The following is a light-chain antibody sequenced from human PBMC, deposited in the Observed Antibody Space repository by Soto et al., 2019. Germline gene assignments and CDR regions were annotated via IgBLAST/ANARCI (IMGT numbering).Light chain of an antibody. CDR3: QQYATSPST. CDR2: GAS. V-gene: IGKV4-1*01. J-gene: IGKJ2*01. Sequence: DIVMTQSPDSLAVPLGERATINCKSSQSVFKGSNNKDCLAWYQQKPGQAPRLLIYGASSRASGIRDSFSGSGSGTDFTLTISRLEPEDFAVYYCQQYATSPSTFGQGTKLEIK. CDR1: QSVFKGSNNKDC.